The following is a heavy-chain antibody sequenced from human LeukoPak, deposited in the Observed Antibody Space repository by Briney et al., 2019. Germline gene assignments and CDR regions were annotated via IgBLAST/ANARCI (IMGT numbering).Heavy chain of an antibody. CDR1: GGSISSYY. V-gene: IGHV4-59*01. J-gene: IGHJ3*02. CDR3: ARVYDFWSGYPDAFDI. D-gene: IGHD3-3*01. Sequence: SETLTLTCTVSGGSISSYYWSWIRQPPGKGLEWIGYIYYSGSTNYNPSLKSRVTISVDTSKNQFSLKLSSVTAADTAVYYCARVYDFWSGYPDAFDIWGQGTMVTVSS. CDR2: IYYSGST.